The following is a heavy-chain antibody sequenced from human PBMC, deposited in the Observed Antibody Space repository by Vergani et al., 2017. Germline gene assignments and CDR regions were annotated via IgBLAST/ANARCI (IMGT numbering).Heavy chain of an antibody. J-gene: IGHJ6*02. CDR3: ARLPFWSGYYDYYYYGMDV. CDR2: IYPGDSDT. D-gene: IGHD3-3*01. Sequence: EVQLVQSGAEVKKPGESLKISCKGSGYSFTSYWIGWVRQMPGKGLEWMGIIYPGDSDTRYSPSFQGQVTISADKSISTAYLQWSSLKASDTAMYYCARLPFWSGYYDYYYYGMDVWGQGTTVTVSS. CDR1: GYSFTSYW. V-gene: IGHV5-51*01.